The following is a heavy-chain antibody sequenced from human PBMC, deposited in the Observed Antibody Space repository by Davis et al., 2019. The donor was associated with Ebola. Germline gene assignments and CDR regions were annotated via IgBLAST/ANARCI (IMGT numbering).Heavy chain of an antibody. CDR1: GGSFSGYY. Sequence: MPSETLSLTCAVYGGSFSGYYWSWIRQPPGKGLEWIGEINHSGSTNYNPSLKSRVTISVDTSRNQFSLKLISVTAADTAVYYWARDTAMVSSRYYDYGMDVWGQGTTVTVSS. J-gene: IGHJ6*02. CDR2: INHSGST. V-gene: IGHV4-34*01. D-gene: IGHD5-18*01. CDR3: ARDTAMVSSRYYDYGMDV.